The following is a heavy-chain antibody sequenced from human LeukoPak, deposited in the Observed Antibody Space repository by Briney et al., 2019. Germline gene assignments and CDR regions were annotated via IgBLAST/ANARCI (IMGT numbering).Heavy chain of an antibody. D-gene: IGHD6-6*01. J-gene: IGHJ4*02. CDR3: ARDVEYSSSPEDY. CDR1: GYTFTGYY. V-gene: IGHV1-2*02. Sequence: ASVXVSCKASGYTFTGYYMHWVRQAPGQGLEWMGWINPNSGGTNYAQKFQGRVTMTRDTSISTAYMELSRLRSDDTAVYYCARDVEYSSSPEDYWGQGTLVTVSS. CDR2: INPNSGGT.